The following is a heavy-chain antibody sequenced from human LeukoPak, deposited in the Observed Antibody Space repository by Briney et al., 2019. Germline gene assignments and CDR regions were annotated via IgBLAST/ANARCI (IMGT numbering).Heavy chain of an antibody. Sequence: PSETLSLTCTVSGGSISSSSFYWSWVRQPPGKGLEWIGEIYHSGSTNYNPSLKSRVTISVDKSKNQFSLNVSSVTAADTAVYYCARAEVVGAHLRSGYFQHWGQGTLVIVSS. CDR2: IYHSGST. CDR3: ARAEVVGAHLRSGYFQH. V-gene: IGHV4-39*07. D-gene: IGHD1-26*01. CDR1: GGSISSSSFY. J-gene: IGHJ1*01.